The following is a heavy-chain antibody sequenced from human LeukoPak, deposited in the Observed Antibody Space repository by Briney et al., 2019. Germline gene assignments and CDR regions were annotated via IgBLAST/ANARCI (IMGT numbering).Heavy chain of an antibody. CDR3: AKDPRYCSSTSCYYYYGMDV. V-gene: IGHV3-23*01. D-gene: IGHD2-2*01. CDR1: GFTFSSYA. Sequence: GGSLRLSCAASGFTFSSYAMSWVRQAPGKGLEWVSAISGSGGSTYYADSVKGRFTISRDNSKNTLYLQMNSLRAEDTAVYYCAKDPRYCSSTSCYYYYGMDVWGQGTTVTVSS. CDR2: ISGSGGST. J-gene: IGHJ6*02.